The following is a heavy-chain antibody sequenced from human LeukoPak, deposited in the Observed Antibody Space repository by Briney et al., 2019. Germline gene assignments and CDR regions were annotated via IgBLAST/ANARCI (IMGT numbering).Heavy chain of an antibody. CDR2: ISAYNGNT. CDR1: GYTFTSYG. Sequence: ASVKVSCKASGYTFTSYGISWVRQAPGQGLEWMGWISAYNGNTNYAQKLKGRITMTTDTSTSTAYMELRSLRSDETAVYYCASWDYSSGWYVAEPEYFQHWGQGTLVTVSS. CDR3: ASWDYSSGWYVAEPEYFQH. V-gene: IGHV1-18*01. D-gene: IGHD6-19*01. J-gene: IGHJ1*01.